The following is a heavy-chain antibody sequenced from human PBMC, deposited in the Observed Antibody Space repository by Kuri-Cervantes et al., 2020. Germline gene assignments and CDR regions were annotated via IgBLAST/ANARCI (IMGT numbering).Heavy chain of an antibody. V-gene: IGHV1-8*02. J-gene: IGHJ6*03. CDR1: GDNFNYYS. CDR3: ARGRNYYSLYYYMDV. Sequence: ASVKVSCKASGDNFNYYSISWVRQAPGQGLEWMGWMNPNSGNTDYAQKFQGRVTMTKNTSVNTAYMELSSLRSEDTAVYYCARGRNYYSLYYYMDVWGKGTTVTVSS. CDR2: MNPNSGNT. D-gene: IGHD3-10*01.